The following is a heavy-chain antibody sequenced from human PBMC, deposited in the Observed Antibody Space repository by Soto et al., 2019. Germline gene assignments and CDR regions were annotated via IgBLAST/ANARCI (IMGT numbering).Heavy chain of an antibody. CDR2: IYHSGST. V-gene: IGHV4-38-2*01. D-gene: IGHD4-17*01. Sequence: SETLSLTCALSCYCISSSYYWGYIRRTLGKGLECIATIYHSGSTYYNPSLKNRVTISVDTSKNQFSLKLTSVTAADTAVYYCARGAATVTPGWFDPWGQGIMVTVSS. CDR3: ARGAATVTPGWFDP. J-gene: IGHJ5*02. CDR1: CYCISSSYY.